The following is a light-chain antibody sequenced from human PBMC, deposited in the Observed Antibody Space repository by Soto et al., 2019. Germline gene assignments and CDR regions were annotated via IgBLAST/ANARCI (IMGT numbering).Light chain of an antibody. CDR3: ENWDSNTRV. Sequence: QPVLTQSSSASASLGSSVKLTCTLSSGHSNYVIAWHQRRPGKAPRYLMKLEGSGSYNKGSGVPDRFSGSSSGADRYLTISDLLFEDEADYYCENWDSNTRVFGGGTKLTVL. J-gene: IGLJ3*02. V-gene: IGLV4-60*02. CDR2: LEGSGSY. CDR1: SGHSNYV.